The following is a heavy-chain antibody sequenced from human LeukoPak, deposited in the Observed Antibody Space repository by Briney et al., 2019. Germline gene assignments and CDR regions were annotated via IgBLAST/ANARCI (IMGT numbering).Heavy chain of an antibody. Sequence: GASVKVSCKASGYTFTSYGISWVRQAPGQGLEWMGWISAYNGNTNYAQKLQGRVTMTRNTSISTAYMELSSLRSEDTAVYYCARGPSIGSGSYYNVGYWGQGTLVTVSS. V-gene: IGHV1-18*01. CDR1: GYTFTSYG. D-gene: IGHD3-10*01. CDR3: ARGPSIGSGSYYNVGY. J-gene: IGHJ4*02. CDR2: ISAYNGNT.